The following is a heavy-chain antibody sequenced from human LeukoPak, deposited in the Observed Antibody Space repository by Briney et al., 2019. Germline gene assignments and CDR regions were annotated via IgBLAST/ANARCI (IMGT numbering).Heavy chain of an antibody. CDR2: INTDGRTT. V-gene: IGHV3-74*01. CDR3: VSLGSDY. CDR1: GFTFSSYW. D-gene: IGHD3-16*01. J-gene: IGHJ4*02. Sequence: PGGSLRLSCAASGFTFSSYWMHWVRRTPGKGLVWVSRINTDGRTTSYADSVKGRFTISRDNAKNTLYLQMNSLRAEDTAVYYCVSLGSDYWGQGTLVTVSS.